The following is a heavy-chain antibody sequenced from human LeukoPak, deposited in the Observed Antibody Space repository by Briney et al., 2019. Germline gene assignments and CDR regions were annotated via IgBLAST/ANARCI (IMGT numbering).Heavy chain of an antibody. Sequence: PGGSLRLSCAASGFTFSSYGMHWVRQAPGKGLEWVAFIRYDGSNKYYADSVKGRITISRDNSKNTLYLQMNSLRAEDTAVYYCAKDGPNYFDYWGQGTLVTVSS. V-gene: IGHV3-30*02. D-gene: IGHD1-26*01. CDR3: AKDGPNYFDY. CDR2: IRYDGSNK. CDR1: GFTFSSYG. J-gene: IGHJ4*02.